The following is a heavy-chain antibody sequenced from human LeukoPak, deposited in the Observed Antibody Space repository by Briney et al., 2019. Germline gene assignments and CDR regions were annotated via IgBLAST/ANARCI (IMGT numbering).Heavy chain of an antibody. V-gene: IGHV4-39*01. J-gene: IGHJ4*02. CDR3: ASQVLLWFGSYPYYFDY. Sequence: SETLSLTCAVYGGSFSGYYWGWIRQPPGKGLEWIGSIYYSGSTYYNPSLKSRVTISVDTSKNQFSLKLSSVTAADTAVYYCASQVLLWFGSYPYYFDYWGQGTLVTVSS. CDR1: GGSFSGYY. D-gene: IGHD3-10*01. CDR2: IYYSGST.